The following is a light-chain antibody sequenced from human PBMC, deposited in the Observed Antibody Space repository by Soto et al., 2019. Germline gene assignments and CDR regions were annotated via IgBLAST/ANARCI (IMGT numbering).Light chain of an antibody. CDR2: AAS. CDR3: QQSYSTRWT. J-gene: IGKJ1*01. V-gene: IGKV1-39*01. Sequence: SQMTQSPSSLSSSVGDRFTITCRASQGISTFLAWYQQKPGKAPNLLIYAASSLQSGVPSRFSGSGSGTDFTLTISSLQPEDFATYYCQQSYSTRWTFGQGTKVDI. CDR1: QGISTF.